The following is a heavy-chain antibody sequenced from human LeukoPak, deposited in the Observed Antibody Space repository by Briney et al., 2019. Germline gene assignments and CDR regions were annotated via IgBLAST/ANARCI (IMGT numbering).Heavy chain of an antibody. J-gene: IGHJ6*02. CDR2: IYSGDNT. V-gene: IGHV3-53*01. Sequence: GGSLRLSCAASGFTVSSNYMSWVRQAPGKGLEWVSAIYSGDNTYYADSVKGRFTVSRDNSRNTLYLQMNSLRAEDTAVYYCARALYYYYGMDVWGQGTTVTVSS. CDR1: GFTVSSNY. CDR3: ARALYYYYGMDV.